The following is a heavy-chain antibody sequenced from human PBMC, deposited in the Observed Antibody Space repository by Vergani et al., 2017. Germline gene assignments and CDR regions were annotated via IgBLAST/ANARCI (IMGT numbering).Heavy chain of an antibody. CDR2: IYYSENK. CDR1: GFTFSDSW. Sequence: EVQLVESGGHLVQPGGSLTLSCAASGFTFSDSWMTWVRQTPGKGLEWIGSIYYSENKFYNPSLESRVTLSIDTTKNQFSLKLKSVTAADTAVYYCARCFRDEGMIYGGTVENWFDPWGQGTLVTVSS. D-gene: IGHD3-22*01. CDR3: ARCFRDEGMIYGGTVENWFDP. V-gene: IGHV3-7*01. J-gene: IGHJ5*02.